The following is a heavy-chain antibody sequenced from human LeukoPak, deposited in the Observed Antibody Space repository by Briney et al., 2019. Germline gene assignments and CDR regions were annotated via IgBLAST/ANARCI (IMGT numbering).Heavy chain of an antibody. CDR1: GGTFSSYA. CDR2: IIPIFGTA. CDR3: ASRVVLGWFDP. Sequence: GSSVKVSCKASGGTFSSYAISWVRQAPGQGLEGMGGIIPIFGTANYAQKFQGRVTITADESTSTAYMELSSPRSEDTAVYYCASRVVLGWFDPWGQGTLVTVSS. J-gene: IGHJ5*02. D-gene: IGHD2-8*02. V-gene: IGHV1-69*01.